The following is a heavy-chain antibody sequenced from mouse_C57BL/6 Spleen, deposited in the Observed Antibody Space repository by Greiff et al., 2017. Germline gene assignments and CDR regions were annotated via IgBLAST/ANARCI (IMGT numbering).Heavy chain of an antibody. CDR2: IYPRDGST. V-gene: IGHV1-78*01. D-gene: IGHD2-1*01. J-gene: IGHJ4*01. Sequence: QVQLQQSDAELVKPGASVKISCKVSGYTFTDHTIHWMKQRPEQGLEWIGYIYPRDGSTKYNEKFKGKATLTADKSSSTAYMQLNSLTSEDSAVYFCAIWSGGYGNLGYYAMDYWGQGTSVTVSS. CDR1: GYTFTDHT. CDR3: AIWSGGYGNLGYYAMDY.